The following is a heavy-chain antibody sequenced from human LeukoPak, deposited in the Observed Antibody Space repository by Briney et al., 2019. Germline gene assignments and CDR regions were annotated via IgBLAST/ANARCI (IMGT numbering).Heavy chain of an antibody. D-gene: IGHD1-26*01. Sequence: PSETLSLTCAVYGGSFSGYYWSWIRQPPGKGLEWIGYIYYSGSTNYNPSLKSRVTISVDTSKNQFSLKLSSVTAADTAVYYCARGEWELPFFDYWGQGTLVTVSS. CDR2: IYYSGST. J-gene: IGHJ4*02. V-gene: IGHV4-59*08. CDR1: GGSFSGYY. CDR3: ARGEWELPFFDY.